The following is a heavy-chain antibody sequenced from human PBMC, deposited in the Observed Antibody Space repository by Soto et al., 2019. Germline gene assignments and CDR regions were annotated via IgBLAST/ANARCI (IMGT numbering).Heavy chain of an antibody. CDR2: IYSGGST. D-gene: IGHD1-1*01. CDR3: ARDRGGWERGLGV. V-gene: IGHV3-53*02. Sequence: EVQLVETGGGLIQPGGSLILSCAASGFTVSGYDLNWVRQAPGKGLEWVSVIYSGGSTQYADSVRGRFTISRDDSENMLYLHMSSLRAEDTAVYYCARDRGGWERGLGVWGQGTTVTVSS. J-gene: IGHJ6*02. CDR1: GFTVSGYD.